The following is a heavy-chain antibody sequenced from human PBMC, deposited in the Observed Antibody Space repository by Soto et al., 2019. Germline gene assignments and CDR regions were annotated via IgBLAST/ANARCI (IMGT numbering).Heavy chain of an antibody. V-gene: IGHV2-5*02. D-gene: IGHD2-15*01. CDR3: AHRHSCCSVGSGCSGFDY. Sequence: QITLKESGPTLVKPTQTLTLTCTFSGFSLSTSGVGVGWIRQPPGKALEWLALIYWDDDKRYSPSLKSRLTNTMDTAKHQVDHTMTNMDPVDTATYYWAHRHSCCSVGSGCSGFDYGGQGTLVTVSS. CDR1: GFSLSTSGVG. J-gene: IGHJ4*02. CDR2: IYWDDDK.